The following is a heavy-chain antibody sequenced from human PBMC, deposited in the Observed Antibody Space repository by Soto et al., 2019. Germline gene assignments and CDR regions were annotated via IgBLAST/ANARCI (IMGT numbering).Heavy chain of an antibody. J-gene: IGHJ6*02. D-gene: IGHD2-15*01. CDR1: GFSLSSSGVG. V-gene: IGHV2-5*02. CDR3: AHKGGRGAGMDV. CDR2: IYWDEDK. Sequence: QITLKESGPPLVKPTQTLTLTCTFSGFSLSSSGVGVGWIRQPQGKAPEWLALIYWDEDKRYSPSLKTRLTITKDTSTNEVVLTMTNMDPVDTGTYYCAHKGGRGAGMDVWGQGTTVTVSS.